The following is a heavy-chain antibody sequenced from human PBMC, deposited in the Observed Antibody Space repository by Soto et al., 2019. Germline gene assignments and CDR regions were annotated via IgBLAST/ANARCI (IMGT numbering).Heavy chain of an antibody. CDR1: ACSISSYY. CDR2: IYYSGST. CDR3: ARAYGGYADY. D-gene: IGHD5-18*01. V-gene: IGHV4-59*01. J-gene: IGHJ4*02. Sequence: SETLSLTCTVSACSISSYYWSWIRQPPGKGLEWIGNIYYSGSTNYNPSLKSRVTISVDTSKNQFSLKLSSVTAADTAVNYCARAYGGYADYWGQGALVTVS.